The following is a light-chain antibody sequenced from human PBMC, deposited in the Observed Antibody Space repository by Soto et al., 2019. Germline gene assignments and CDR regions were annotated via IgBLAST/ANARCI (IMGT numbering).Light chain of an antibody. Sequence: QSALTQPPSASGSPGQSVTISCTGTSNDVGGYNYVSWYQQHPGKAPKLMIYEVFKRPSGVPDRFSGSKSGNTASLTVSGLQAEDEADYYCSSYAASDNFVVFGGGTKLTVL. CDR1: SNDVGGYNY. V-gene: IGLV2-8*01. J-gene: IGLJ2*01. CDR3: SSYAASDNFVV. CDR2: EVF.